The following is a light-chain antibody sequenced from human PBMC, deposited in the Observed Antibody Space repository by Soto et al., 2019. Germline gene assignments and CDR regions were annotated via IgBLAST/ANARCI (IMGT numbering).Light chain of an antibody. CDR1: RSVTTS. Sequence: DIVMTQSPATLSVSPGERTTLSCRASRSVTTSLAWYQQKPGQAPRLLIYGASTRATGIPARFSGSGSGTEFTLTISRLEPEDFAVYYCQQYGTFPFTFGPGTKLDIK. CDR2: GAS. V-gene: IGKV3-15*01. J-gene: IGKJ3*01. CDR3: QQYGTFPFT.